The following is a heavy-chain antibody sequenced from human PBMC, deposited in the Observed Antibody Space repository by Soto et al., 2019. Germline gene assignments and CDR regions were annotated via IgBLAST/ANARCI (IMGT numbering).Heavy chain of an antibody. CDR1: GGSISSGGYS. CDR3: ARVLPGDFWSGHPFGMDV. Sequence: KPSETLSLTCAVSGGSISSGGYSWSWIRQPPGKGLEWIGYIYHSGSTYYNPSLKSRVTISVDRSKNQFSLKLSSVTAADTAVYYCARVLPGDFWSGHPFGMDVWGQGTTVTVSS. V-gene: IGHV4-30-2*01. J-gene: IGHJ6*02. CDR2: IYHSGST. D-gene: IGHD3-3*01.